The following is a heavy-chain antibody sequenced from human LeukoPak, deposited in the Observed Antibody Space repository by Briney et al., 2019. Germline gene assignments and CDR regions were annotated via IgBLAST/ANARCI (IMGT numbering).Heavy chain of an antibody. CDR3: SRGGYGDYNNWFDP. CDR2: IWYNGSNK. Sequence: GRSLRLSCAASGFTFSSYGMHWVRQAPGKGLEWVADIWYNGSNKYYAESVKGRFTISRDNSRNTLYLQMNSLRAEDTAVYYCSRGGYGDYNNWFDPWGQGTLVIVSS. CDR1: GFTFSSYG. V-gene: IGHV3-33*08. D-gene: IGHD4-17*01. J-gene: IGHJ5*02.